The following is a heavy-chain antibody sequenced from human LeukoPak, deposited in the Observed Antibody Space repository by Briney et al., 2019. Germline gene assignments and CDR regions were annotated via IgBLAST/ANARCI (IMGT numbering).Heavy chain of an antibody. V-gene: IGHV4-59*08. CDR2: IYYSGST. J-gene: IGHJ4*02. CDR1: GGSISSYY. CDR3: ARLRASSGYYYIDY. D-gene: IGHD3-22*01. Sequence: SETLSLTCTVSGGSISSYYWSWIRQPPGKGLEWIGYIYYSGSTNYNPSLKSRVTISVDTSKNQFSLKLSSVTAADTAVYYCARLRASSGYYYIDYWGQGTLVTVSS.